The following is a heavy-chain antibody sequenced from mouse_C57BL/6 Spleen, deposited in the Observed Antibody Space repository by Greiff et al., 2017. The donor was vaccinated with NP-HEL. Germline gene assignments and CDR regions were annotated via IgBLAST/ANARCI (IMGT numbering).Heavy chain of an antibody. V-gene: IGHV1-42*01. D-gene: IGHD2-2*01. CDR3: ARLHYGYDGFDY. Sequence: VQLKQSGPELVKPGASVKISCKASGYSFTGYYMNWVKQSPEKSLEWIGEINPSTGGTTYNQKFKAKATLTVDKSSSTAYMQLKSLTSEDSAVYYCARLHYGYDGFDYWGQGTTLTVSS. CDR1: GYSFTGYY. CDR2: INPSTGGT. J-gene: IGHJ2*01.